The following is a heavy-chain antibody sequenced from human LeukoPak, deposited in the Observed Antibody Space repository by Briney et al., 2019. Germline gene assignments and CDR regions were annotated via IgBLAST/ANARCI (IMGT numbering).Heavy chain of an antibody. J-gene: IGHJ5*02. Sequence: SVKVSCKASGGTFSSYAISWVRQAPGQGLEWMGGIIPIFGTANYAQKFQGRVTITADESTSTAYMELSSLRSEDTAVYYCARSAIEDYYDSSGYYPLNWFDPWGQGTLVTVSS. V-gene: IGHV1-69*13. D-gene: IGHD3-22*01. CDR2: IIPIFGTA. CDR3: ARSAIEDYYDSSGYYPLNWFDP. CDR1: GGTFSSYA.